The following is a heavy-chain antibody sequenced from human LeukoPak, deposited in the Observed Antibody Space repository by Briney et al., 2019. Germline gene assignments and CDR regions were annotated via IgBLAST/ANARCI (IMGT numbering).Heavy chain of an antibody. CDR3: ARAPVFCGADCFST. CDR2: IYPSGST. Sequence: SETLSLTCTVSGGSISNSYWTWIRQPAAKGLEWVGRIYPSGSTHYNPSLESRVTMSTDTSKNQISLKLTSVTAADTAVYYCARAPVFCGADCFSTWGQGTLATVSS. CDR1: GGSISNSY. V-gene: IGHV4-4*07. D-gene: IGHD2-21*02. J-gene: IGHJ5*02.